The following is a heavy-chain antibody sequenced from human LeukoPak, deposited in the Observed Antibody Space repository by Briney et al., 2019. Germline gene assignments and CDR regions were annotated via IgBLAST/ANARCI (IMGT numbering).Heavy chain of an antibody. J-gene: IGHJ4*02. CDR3: ARDMEVAGTSIDY. CDR1: GFTFSSYG. D-gene: IGHD6-19*01. Sequence: PGGSLRLSCAASGFTFSSYGMHWVRQAPGKGLEWVAVIWYDGSNKYYADSVKGRFTISRDNSKNTLYLQMNSLRAEDTAVYYCARDMEVAGTSIDYWGQGTLVTVPS. CDR2: IWYDGSNK. V-gene: IGHV3-33*01.